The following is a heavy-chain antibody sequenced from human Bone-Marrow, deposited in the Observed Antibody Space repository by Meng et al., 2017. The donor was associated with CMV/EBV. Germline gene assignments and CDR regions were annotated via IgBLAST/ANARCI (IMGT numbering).Heavy chain of an antibody. CDR1: GGSFSGYY. J-gene: IGHJ4*02. V-gene: IGHV4-34*01. CDR2: INHSGST. CDR3: ARVQWLVPDY. D-gene: IGHD6-19*01. Sequence: SETLSLTCAVYGGSFSGYYWSWIRQPPGKGLEWIGEINHSGSTNYNPSLKSRVTISVDTSKNQFSLKLSPVIAADTAVYYCARVQWLVPDYWGQGTLVTVSS.